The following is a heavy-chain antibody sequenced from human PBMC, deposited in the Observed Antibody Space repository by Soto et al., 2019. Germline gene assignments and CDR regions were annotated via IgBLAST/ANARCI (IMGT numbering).Heavy chain of an antibody. D-gene: IGHD2-2*02. CDR2: ISAYNGNT. Sequence: ASLKVSCKASGYTFTSYGISWVRQAPGQGLEWMGWISAYNGNTNYAQKLQGRVTMTTDTSTSTAYMELRSLRSDDTAVYYCARKYCSSTSCYIRRNYYYYGMDVWGQGTTVTVSS. CDR3: ARKYCSSTSCYIRRNYYYYGMDV. V-gene: IGHV1-18*01. CDR1: GYTFTSYG. J-gene: IGHJ6*02.